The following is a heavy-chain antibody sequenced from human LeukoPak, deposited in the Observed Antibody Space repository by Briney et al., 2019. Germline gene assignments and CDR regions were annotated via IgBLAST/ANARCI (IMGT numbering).Heavy chain of an antibody. D-gene: IGHD3-22*01. Sequence: PSETLSLTCTVSGGSISSYYWSWIRQPPGKGLEWIGYIYYSGSTNYNPSLKSRVTISVDTSKNQFSLKLGSVTAADTAVYYCARDGSSGYYYGTPGYYYYYGMDVWGQGTTVTVSS. V-gene: IGHV4-59*01. CDR1: GGSISSYY. CDR3: ARDGSSGYYYGTPGYYYYYGMDV. CDR2: IYYSGST. J-gene: IGHJ6*02.